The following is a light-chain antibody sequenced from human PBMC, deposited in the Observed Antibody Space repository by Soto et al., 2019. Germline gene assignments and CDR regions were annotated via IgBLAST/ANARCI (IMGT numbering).Light chain of an antibody. CDR3: AAWDDSLRGVV. CDR2: GNS. J-gene: IGLJ3*02. CDR1: SSNVGFNA. Sequence: QSVLTQPPSASGAPGQRVTLSCIGGSSNVGFNAVNWYQQLPGAAPKLLIHGNSQRPSGDPDRFSGSKSGTSASLAIIGLRAEDEAHYYCAAWDDSLRGVVFGGGSKVTAL. V-gene: IGLV1-47*02.